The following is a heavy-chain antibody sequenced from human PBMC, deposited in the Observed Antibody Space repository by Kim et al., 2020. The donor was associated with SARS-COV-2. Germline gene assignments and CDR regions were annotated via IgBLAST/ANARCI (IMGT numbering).Heavy chain of an antibody. CDR3: AKDYGFRAPFDY. V-gene: IGHV3-33*06. D-gene: IGHD3-3*01. Sequence: YYDDSVKGRFTISRDNSKNTLYLQMNSLRAEDTAVYYCAKDYGFRAPFDYWGQGTLVTVSS. J-gene: IGHJ4*02.